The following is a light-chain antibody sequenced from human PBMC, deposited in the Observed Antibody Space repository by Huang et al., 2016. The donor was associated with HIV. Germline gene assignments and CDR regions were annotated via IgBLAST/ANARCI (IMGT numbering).Light chain of an antibody. V-gene: IGKV3-20*01. CDR1: QSVSGSY. CDR3: QVYGTSPPGP. J-gene: IGKJ3*01. CDR2: GAS. Sequence: EIVLTQSPGTLSLSPGERATLSCRASQSVSGSYLAWYQQKPGQAPRLLIYGASSRATGIPDSFSGSGSGTDFTLTITRLEPEDIALYYCQVYGTSPPGPFGPGATVHIK.